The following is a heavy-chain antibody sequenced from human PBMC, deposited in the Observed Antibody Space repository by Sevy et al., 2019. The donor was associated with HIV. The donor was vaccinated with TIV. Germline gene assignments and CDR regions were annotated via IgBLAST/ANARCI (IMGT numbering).Heavy chain of an antibody. D-gene: IGHD6-13*01. CDR3: ASHDDLGSSSWFRFDP. J-gene: IGHJ5*02. CDR2: VIYSGSA. CDR1: GDSIKRYY. V-gene: IGHV4-59*01. Sequence: WETLSLTCTVSGDSIKRYYWSWIQQPPGKELEWIGNVIYSGSANYNPSLKSRVTMSVDTSTNQFSLKLTSVTAADTAVYYCASHDDLGSSSWFRFDPWGQGTLVTVSS.